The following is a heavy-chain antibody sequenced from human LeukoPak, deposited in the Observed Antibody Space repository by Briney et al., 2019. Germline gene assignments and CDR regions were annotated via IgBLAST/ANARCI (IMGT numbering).Heavy chain of an antibody. Sequence: SETLSLTCDVSGDSLTSYYWSWIRQPPAKGLEWIGYVFYTGSTNYTPSLKSRVTISQDTPKNQVSLRLSSVTAADTAMYYCARSKSAAMFYWYFDLWGRGTLVTVSS. J-gene: IGHJ2*01. D-gene: IGHD2-2*01. V-gene: IGHV4-59*01. CDR1: GDSLTSYY. CDR3: ARSKSAAMFYWYFDL. CDR2: VFYTGST.